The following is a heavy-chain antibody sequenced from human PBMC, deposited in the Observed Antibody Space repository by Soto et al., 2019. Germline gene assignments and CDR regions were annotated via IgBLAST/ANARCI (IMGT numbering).Heavy chain of an antibody. V-gene: IGHV4-39*01. CDR1: GGSISSSSYF. Sequence: PSETLSLTCTVSGGSISSSSYFWNWIRRPPGKGLEWIGTIDDSGSTYYNPSLKSRVSISVDTSKNKFSLKLTSVTAADTAVYYCARPTFYAFWNAMDVWGQGTTVTVSS. D-gene: IGHD3-3*01. J-gene: IGHJ6*02. CDR3: ARPTFYAFWNAMDV. CDR2: IDDSGST.